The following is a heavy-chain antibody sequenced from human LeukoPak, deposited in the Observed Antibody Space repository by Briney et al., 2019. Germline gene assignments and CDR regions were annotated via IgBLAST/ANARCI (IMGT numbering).Heavy chain of an antibody. CDR3: ARSPRYYYYYMDV. V-gene: IGHV3-11*04. CDR1: GFTFSDYY. CDR2: ISNSGTTI. D-gene: IGHD1-14*01. Sequence: KPGGSLRLSCAASGFTFSDYYMSWIRQAPGKGLEWVSYISNSGTTIYYADSVKGRFTISRDNAKNSLYLQMNSLRAEDTAVYYCARSPRYYYYYMDVWGKGTTVTVSS. J-gene: IGHJ6*03.